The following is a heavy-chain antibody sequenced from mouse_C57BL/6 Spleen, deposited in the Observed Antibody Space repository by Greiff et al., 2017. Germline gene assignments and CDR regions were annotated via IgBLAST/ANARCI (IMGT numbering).Heavy chain of an antibody. D-gene: IGHD1-1*01. Sequence: VQLQQSGAELVKPGASVKISCKASGYAFSSYWMNWVKQRPGKGLEWIGQIYPGDGDTNYNGKFKGKATLTADKSSSTAYMQLSSLSSEDSAVYFWARSGYYGSSYIYWYFDVWGTGTTVTVSS. CDR1: GYAFSSYW. J-gene: IGHJ1*03. CDR3: ARSGYYGSSYIYWYFDV. V-gene: IGHV1-80*01. CDR2: IYPGDGDT.